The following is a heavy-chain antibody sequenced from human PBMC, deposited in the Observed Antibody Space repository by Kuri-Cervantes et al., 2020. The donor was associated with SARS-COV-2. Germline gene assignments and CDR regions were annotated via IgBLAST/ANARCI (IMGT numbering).Heavy chain of an antibody. Sequence: GESLKISCAASGFTVNYYWMTWVRQAPGGGLEWVANVKQDGSETYYVESVKGRFTIPRDNAKNSLYLQMNSLRADDTAVYYCVRLGAAYVDTLVVMRAVHYFDSWGQGTLVTVSS. D-gene: IGHD5-18*01. CDR2: VKQDGSET. V-gene: IGHV3-7*03. CDR3: VRLGAAYVDTLVVMRAVHYFDS. J-gene: IGHJ4*02. CDR1: GFTVNYYW.